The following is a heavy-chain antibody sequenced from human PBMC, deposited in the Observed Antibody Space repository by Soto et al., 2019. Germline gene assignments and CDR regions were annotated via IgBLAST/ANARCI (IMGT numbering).Heavy chain of an antibody. V-gene: IGHV1-2*04. Sequence: ASVKVSCKASGYTFTGYYMHWVRQAPGQGLEWMGWINPNSGGTNYAQKFQGWVTMTRDTSISTAYMELSRLRSDDTAVYYCARGDPIVVVPAAMGDAFDSWGQGTMVTVSS. CDR1: GYTFTGYY. J-gene: IGHJ3*02. CDR2: INPNSGGT. CDR3: ARGDPIVVVPAAMGDAFDS. D-gene: IGHD2-2*01.